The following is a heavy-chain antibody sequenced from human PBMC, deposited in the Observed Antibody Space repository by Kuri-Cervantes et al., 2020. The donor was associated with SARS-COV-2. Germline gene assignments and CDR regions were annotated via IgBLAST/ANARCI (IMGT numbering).Heavy chain of an antibody. CDR3: AKDKGSPRGWGTMIKGYFDY. Sequence: GESLKISCAASGISFNNYAMNWVRQAPGKGLEWVSTISGTGGSTYYADSVKGRFTISRDKSGNTLYLQMSSLRAEDTAIYYCAKDKGSPRGWGTMIKGYFDYWGQGTLVTVSS. CDR1: GISFNNYA. V-gene: IGHV3-23*01. J-gene: IGHJ4*02. CDR2: ISGTGGST. D-gene: IGHD3-22*01.